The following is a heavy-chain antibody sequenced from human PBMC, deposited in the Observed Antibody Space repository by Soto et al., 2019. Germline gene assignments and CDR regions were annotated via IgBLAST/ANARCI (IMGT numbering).Heavy chain of an antibody. Sequence: EVHLVESGGGLVQPGGSLSLSCAASGFTFSSYWMHWVRQAPGKGLVWVSRIYGDGTGTSYADSVKGRFTISRDNAKNTMYLQMNSLRAEDTAVYFCAKEGGYGDFDYWGQGTLGTVSS. D-gene: IGHD4-17*01. J-gene: IGHJ4*02. CDR1: GFTFSSYW. CDR3: AKEGGYGDFDY. CDR2: IYGDGTGT. V-gene: IGHV3-74*01.